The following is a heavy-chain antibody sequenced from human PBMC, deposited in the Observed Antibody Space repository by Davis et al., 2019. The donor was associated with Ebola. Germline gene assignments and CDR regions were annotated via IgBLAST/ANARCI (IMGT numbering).Heavy chain of an antibody. Sequence: ASVKVSCKASGYTLTGYYMHWVRQAPGQGLEWMGWINPNSGGTNYAQKFQGRVTMTRDTSISTAYMELSRLRSDDTAVYYCARPYYDFWSGYPWYYYGMDVWGQGTTVTVSS. V-gene: IGHV1-2*02. CDR3: ARPYYDFWSGYPWYYYGMDV. D-gene: IGHD3-3*01. CDR2: INPNSGGT. CDR1: GYTLTGYY. J-gene: IGHJ6*02.